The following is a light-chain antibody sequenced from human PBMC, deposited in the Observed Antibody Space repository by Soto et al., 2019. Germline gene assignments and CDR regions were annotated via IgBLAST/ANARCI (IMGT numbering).Light chain of an antibody. V-gene: IGKV2-30*01. CDR3: MQGTHWPPT. Sequence: DVVMTQSPLSLPVTLGQPSSISCMSIQSLVYSDGNIYLTWFQQRPGQSPRRLIYKVSNRDSAVPDRFSGSGSGTDFTLKISRVEAEDVGVYYCMQGTHWPPTFGGGTKVDIK. CDR1: QSLVYSDGNIY. CDR2: KVS. J-gene: IGKJ4*01.